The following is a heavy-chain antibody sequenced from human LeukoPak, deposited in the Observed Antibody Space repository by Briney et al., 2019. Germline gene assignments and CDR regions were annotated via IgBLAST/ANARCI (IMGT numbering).Heavy chain of an antibody. V-gene: IGHV3-23*01. CDR1: GFTFSSYD. D-gene: IGHD3-10*01. Sequence: GGSLRLSCAASGFTFSSYDMSWVRQAPGKGLEWVSAISGSGGSTYYADSVKGRFTISRDNSKNTLYLQMNSLRAEDTAVYYCAKSPSMVRGYFDYWGQGTLVTVSS. J-gene: IGHJ4*02. CDR2: ISGSGGST. CDR3: AKSPSMVRGYFDY.